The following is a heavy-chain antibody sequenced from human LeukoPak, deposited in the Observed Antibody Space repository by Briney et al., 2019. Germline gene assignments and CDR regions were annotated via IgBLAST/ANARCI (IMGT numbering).Heavy chain of an antibody. Sequence: SSETLSLTCAVYGGSFSGYYWSWIRQPPGKGLEWIGEINHSGSTNYNPSLKSRVTISVDTSKNQFSLKLSSVTAADTAVYYCARDLRDSSGYYYEGYFDYWGQGTLVTVSS. CDR2: INHSGST. V-gene: IGHV4-34*01. D-gene: IGHD3-22*01. J-gene: IGHJ4*02. CDR1: GGSFSGYY. CDR3: ARDLRDSSGYYYEGYFDY.